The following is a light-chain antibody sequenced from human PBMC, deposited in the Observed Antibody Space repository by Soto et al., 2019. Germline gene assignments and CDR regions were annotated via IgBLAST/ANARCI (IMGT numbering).Light chain of an antibody. CDR1: TSNIENNY. V-gene: IGLV1-51*01. CDR3: GAWDSSLSVVL. Sequence: QSVLTQPPSVSAAPGQKVTISCSGSTSNIENNYVCWYQHLPGTAPKLLIYDNNERPSGIPDRFSASKSGTSATLGSTGLQIGDEADYYCGAWDSSLSVVLFGGGTKLTVL. J-gene: IGLJ2*01. CDR2: DNN.